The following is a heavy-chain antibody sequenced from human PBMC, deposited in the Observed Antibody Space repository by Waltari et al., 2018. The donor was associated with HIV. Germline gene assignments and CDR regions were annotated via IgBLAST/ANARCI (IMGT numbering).Heavy chain of an antibody. CDR1: GYSISSGYY. D-gene: IGHD2-15*01. V-gene: IGHV4-38-2*02. CDR2: IYHSGST. CDR3: ARDYGGKRRIDY. Sequence: QVQLQESGPGLVKPSETLSLTCALSGYSISSGYYWGWNRQPPGKGLEWIGSIYHSGSTYYNPSLKSRATISVDTSKNQFSLKLSSVTAADTAVYYCARDYGGKRRIDYWGQGTLVTVSS. J-gene: IGHJ4*02.